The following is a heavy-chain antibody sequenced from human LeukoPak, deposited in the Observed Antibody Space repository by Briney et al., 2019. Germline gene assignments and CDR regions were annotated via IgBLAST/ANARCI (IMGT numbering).Heavy chain of an antibody. Sequence: SETLSLTCTVSGGSISSGIYYWSWIRQPAGKGLEWIGRIYTSGSTNYNPSLKSRVTISVDTSKNQFSLKLSSVTAADTAVYYCAREDYYGSGSSWGQGTLVTVSS. CDR3: AREDYYGSGSS. D-gene: IGHD3-10*01. J-gene: IGHJ5*02. CDR2: IYTSGST. V-gene: IGHV4-61*02. CDR1: GGSISSGIYY.